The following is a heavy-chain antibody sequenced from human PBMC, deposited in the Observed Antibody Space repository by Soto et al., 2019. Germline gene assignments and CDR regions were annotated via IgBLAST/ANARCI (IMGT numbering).Heavy chain of an antibody. Sequence: SETLSLTCYFSGGSMIDVTHYLSCIRQPPGKDLEWIATTYYSGSTPYNSSLKSRATISVDTSQNQFSLELTSVTAADTAVYHCARARYFGVDVWGQGTTVTVSS. CDR2: TYYSGST. J-gene: IGHJ6*02. CDR1: GGSMIDVTHY. V-gene: IGHV4-39*01. D-gene: IGHD3-9*01. CDR3: ARARYFGVDV.